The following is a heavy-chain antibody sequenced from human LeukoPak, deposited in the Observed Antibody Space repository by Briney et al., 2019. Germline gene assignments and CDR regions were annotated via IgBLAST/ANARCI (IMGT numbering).Heavy chain of an antibody. CDR2: ISSTSSYT. V-gene: IGHV3-11*06. Sequence: GGSLRLSCAASGFTFSDYYMSWIRQAPGKGLEWVSYISSTSSYTIYADSVKGRFTISRDNAKNSLYLQMNSLRVEDTAVYYCASQSTPVLPFDIWGQGTMVTVSS. CDR1: GFTFSDYY. J-gene: IGHJ3*02. CDR3: ASQSTPVLPFDI.